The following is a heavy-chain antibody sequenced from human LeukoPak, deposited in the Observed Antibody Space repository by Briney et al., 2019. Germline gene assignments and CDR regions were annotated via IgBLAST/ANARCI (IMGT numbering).Heavy chain of an antibody. CDR2: MNPNSGNT. CDR3: AIVVYSGRWLRSDDY. D-gene: IGHD5-12*01. J-gene: IGHJ4*02. V-gene: IGHV1-8*02. CDR1: GYTFTSYY. Sequence: ASVKVSCKASGYTFTSYYMHWVRQATGQGLEWMGWMNPNSGNTGYAQKFQGRVTMTRNTSISTAYMELSSLRSEDTAVYYCAIVVYSGRWLRSDDYWGQGTLVTVSS.